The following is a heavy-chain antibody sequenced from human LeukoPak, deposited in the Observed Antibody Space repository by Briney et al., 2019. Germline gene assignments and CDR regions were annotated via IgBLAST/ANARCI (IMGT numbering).Heavy chain of an antibody. Sequence: PSETLSLTCAVYSGSFSGYYWSWIRQPPGKGLEWIGEINHSGSTNYNPSLKSRVTISVDTSKNQFSLKLSSVTAADTAVYYCARGRVRYYGSGRYNWFDPRGQGTLVTVSS. V-gene: IGHV4-34*01. J-gene: IGHJ5*02. D-gene: IGHD3-10*01. CDR3: ARGRVRYYGSGRYNWFDP. CDR2: INHSGST. CDR1: SGSFSGYY.